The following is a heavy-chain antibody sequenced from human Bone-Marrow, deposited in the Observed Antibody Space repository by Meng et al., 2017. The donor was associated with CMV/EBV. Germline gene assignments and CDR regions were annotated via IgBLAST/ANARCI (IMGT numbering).Heavy chain of an antibody. D-gene: IGHD4-11*01. CDR3: ARDKPEVKGYYYYGMAV. V-gene: IGHV3-48*03. CDR1: GFTFNNYE. CDR2: ISSSSNTI. Sequence: GESLKISCAASGFTFNNYEMNWVRQAPGKGLEWVSYISSSSNTIYYADSVRGRFTISRDNAKNSLYLQMNSLRAEDTAVYYCARDKPEVKGYYYYGMAVWGPGHTVTGSS. J-gene: IGHJ6*02.